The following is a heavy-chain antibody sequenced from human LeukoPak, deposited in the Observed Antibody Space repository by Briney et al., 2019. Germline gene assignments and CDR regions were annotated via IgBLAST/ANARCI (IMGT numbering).Heavy chain of an antibody. CDR1: GFSFMNAW. V-gene: IGHV3-15*01. D-gene: IGHD2/OR15-2a*01. CDR2: IKSNADGGTP. CDR3: TTFYHEYSPY. J-gene: IGHJ4*02. Sequence: GGSLRLSCAASGFSFMNAWMIWVRQAPGKGLEWVGRIKSNADGGTPDYAAPARGRFTISRDDSKNTLYLQMNSLKTEDTAVYYCTTFYHEYSPYWGRGTLITVSS.